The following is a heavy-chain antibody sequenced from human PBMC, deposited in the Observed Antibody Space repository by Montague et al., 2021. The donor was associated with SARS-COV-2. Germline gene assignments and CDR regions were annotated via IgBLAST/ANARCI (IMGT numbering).Heavy chain of an antibody. CDR1: GFTFSAYW. CDR3: VRAFSNSFKWFDP. V-gene: IGHV3-74*01. D-gene: IGHD6-13*01. CDR2: IRADGTTT. J-gene: IGHJ5*02. Sequence: SLSLSCSASGFTFSAYWMHWVRQAPGQGLEWVARIRADGTTTNYADSVKGRFTISRDNAQDTVYLHMTTLTAEGTAVYYCVRAFSNSFKWFDPWGQGTLVTVSS.